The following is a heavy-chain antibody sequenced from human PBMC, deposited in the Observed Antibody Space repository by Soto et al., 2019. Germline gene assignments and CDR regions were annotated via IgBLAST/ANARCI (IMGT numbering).Heavy chain of an antibody. V-gene: IGHV1-8*01. CDR2: MNPDSGDA. Sequence: QVQLVQSGAAVKKPGASVKVSCMASGYTFTSHDINWVRQAAGQGLEWMGWMNPDSGDAGFAQKFKGRVTMTRNTYITTAYMEMDSLRSEDTAVYYCTRGTEKEYWVTAYALDIWGQGTVVTVSS. CDR3: TRGTEKEYWVTAYALDI. D-gene: IGHD2-21*02. J-gene: IGHJ3*02. CDR1: GYTFTSHD.